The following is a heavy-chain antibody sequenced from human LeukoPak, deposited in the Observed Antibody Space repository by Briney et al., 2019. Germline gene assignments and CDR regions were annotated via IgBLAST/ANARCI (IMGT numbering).Heavy chain of an antibody. CDR1: GGSISSGGYY. CDR2: IYYSGST. J-gene: IGHJ4*02. Sequence: PSETLSLTCTVSGGSISSGGYYWSWIRQHPGKGLEWIGYIYYSGSTYYNPSLKSRVTISVDTSKNQFSLKLSSVTAADTAVYYCARSKRDSSGYSFDYWGQGTLVTVSS. D-gene: IGHD3-22*01. CDR3: ARSKRDSSGYSFDY. V-gene: IGHV4-31*03.